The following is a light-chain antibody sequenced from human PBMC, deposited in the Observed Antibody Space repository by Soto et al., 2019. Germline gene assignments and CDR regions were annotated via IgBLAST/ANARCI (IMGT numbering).Light chain of an antibody. CDR1: QSVLYSSNNKSY. J-gene: IGKJ1*01. CDR2: AAS. V-gene: IGKV1-39*01. CDR3: QQSYSTPWT. Sequence: DIVMTQSPDSLAVSLGERATINCKSSQSVLYSSNNKSYLAWYQQKPGKAPKLLIYAASSLQSGVPSRFSGSGSGTDFTLTISSLQPEDFATYYCQQSYSTPWTFGQGTKVEIK.